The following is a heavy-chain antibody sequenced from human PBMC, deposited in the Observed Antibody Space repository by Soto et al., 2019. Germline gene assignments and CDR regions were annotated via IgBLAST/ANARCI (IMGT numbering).Heavy chain of an antibody. V-gene: IGHV1-69*06. CDR1: GGTFSSYA. Sequence: EASVKVSCKASGGTFSSYAISWVRQAPGQGLEWMGGIIPIFGTANYAQKFQGRVTITADKSTSTAYMELSSLRSEDTAVYYCARVGATDYSYGMDFWGQGTAVTVSS. D-gene: IGHD1-26*01. CDR2: IIPIFGTA. J-gene: IGHJ6*02. CDR3: ARVGATDYSYGMDF.